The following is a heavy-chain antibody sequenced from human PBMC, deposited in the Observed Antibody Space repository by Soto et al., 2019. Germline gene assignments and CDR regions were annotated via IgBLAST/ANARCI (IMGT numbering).Heavy chain of an antibody. CDR1: SGSISSDNYY. J-gene: IGHJ4*02. Sequence: PSETLSLTCTVSSGSISSDNYYWSWIRQHPEKGLEWIGYIYYSGSTYYNPSLKSRVTISVGTSKNQFSLKLMSVSAADTAVYYCGSLEGLATISYYFDYWGQRALVTVSS. D-gene: IGHD3-9*01. V-gene: IGHV4-31*02. CDR2: IYYSGST. CDR3: GSLEGLATISYYFDY.